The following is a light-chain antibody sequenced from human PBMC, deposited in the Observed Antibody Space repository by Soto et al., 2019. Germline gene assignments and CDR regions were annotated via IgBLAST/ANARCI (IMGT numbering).Light chain of an antibody. J-gene: IGKJ2*01. CDR3: QQYGSSPHT. CDR2: GAS. V-gene: IGKV3-20*01. Sequence: ETVLTQSPGTLSLSPGERATLSCRASQSVSSSYLAWYQQKPGQAPRLLFYGASSRATGIPDRFSGSVSGTDFTLTISRLEPEDFAVYYCQQYGSSPHTFGQGTKLEI. CDR1: QSVSSSY.